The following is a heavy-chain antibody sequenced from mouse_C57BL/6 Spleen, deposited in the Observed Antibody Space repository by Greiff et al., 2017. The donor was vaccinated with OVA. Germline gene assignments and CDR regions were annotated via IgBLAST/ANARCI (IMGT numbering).Heavy chain of an antibody. CDR2: ISYSGST. Sequence: EVKLVESGPGMVKPSQSLSLTCTVTGYSITSGYDWHWIRHFPGNKLEWMGYISYSGSTNYNPSLKSRISITHDTSTNHFFLKLNSVTTEYTATYYCARGDSDDYYAMDYWGQGTSVTVSS. V-gene: IGHV3-1*01. CDR3: ARGDSDDYYAMDY. D-gene: IGHD3-1*01. CDR1: GYSITSGYD. J-gene: IGHJ4*01.